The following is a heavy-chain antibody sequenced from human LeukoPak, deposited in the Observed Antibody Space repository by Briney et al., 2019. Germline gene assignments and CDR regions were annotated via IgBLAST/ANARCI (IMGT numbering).Heavy chain of an antibody. CDR3: ARAFRDPGYFDL. V-gene: IGHV1-69*01. CDR1: GGTFSSYA. J-gene: IGHJ2*01. CDR2: IILIFGTA. D-gene: IGHD3-10*01. Sequence: SVKVSCKASGGTFSSYAISWVRQAPGQGLEWMGGIILIFGTANYAQKFQGRVTITADESTSTAYMELSSLRSEDTAVYYCARAFRDPGYFDLWGRGTLVTVSS.